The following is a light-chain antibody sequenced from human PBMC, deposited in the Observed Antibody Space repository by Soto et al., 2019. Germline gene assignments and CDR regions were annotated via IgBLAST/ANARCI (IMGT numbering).Light chain of an antibody. CDR1: SSDVAGSDY. V-gene: IGLV2-8*01. J-gene: IGLJ2*01. Sequence: QSALTQPPSAPGSPGQSVTISCTGTSSDVAGSDYVSWYQQHPGKAPKLIIYEVTKRPAGVPDRFSGSKSGNTASLTVSGLQADDESYYYCSSFARGDNPHVLFGGGTKLTVL. CDR3: SSFARGDNPHVL. CDR2: EVT.